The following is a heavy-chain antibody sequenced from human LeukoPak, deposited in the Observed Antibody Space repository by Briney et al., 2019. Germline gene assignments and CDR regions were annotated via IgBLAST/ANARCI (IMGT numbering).Heavy chain of an antibody. CDR2: VSISGGP. J-gene: IGHJ4*02. CDR3: ARQAYTPLWEFDY. V-gene: IGHV4-4*09. CDR1: GGSITGYY. D-gene: IGHD1-26*01. Sequence: SETLSLACSVSGGSITGYYWSWIRQPPGKGLEWIGDVSISGGPRYNPSLKSGVTISVDTSKNQTSLKLTSVTAADTAVYYCARQAYTPLWEFDYWGQGTLVTVSS.